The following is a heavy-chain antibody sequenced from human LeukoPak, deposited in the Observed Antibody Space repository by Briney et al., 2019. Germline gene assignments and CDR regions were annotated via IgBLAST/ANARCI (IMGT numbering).Heavy chain of an antibody. J-gene: IGHJ4*02. V-gene: IGHV3-30*02. CDR2: IAYDGRVK. CDR3: VKDRSTKWSFDY. D-gene: IGHD2-15*01. Sequence: PGGSLRLSCAASGFTFSSDGMRWVRQAPGKGLEWVAFIAYDGRVKYYGDPVKGRFTISRDNSKNTLYLQMISLRPEDTAVYYCVKDRSTKWSFDYWGQGTLVTVSS. CDR1: GFTFSSDG.